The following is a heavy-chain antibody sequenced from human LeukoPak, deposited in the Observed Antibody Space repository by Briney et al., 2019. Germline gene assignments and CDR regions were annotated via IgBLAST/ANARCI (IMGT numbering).Heavy chain of an antibody. Sequence: PGGSLRLSCAASGFTFSSYEMNWVRQAPGKGLEWVSYISSSGSTIYYADSVKGRFTISRDNAKNSLYLQMNSLRAEDTAVYYCARDPDYGGHRNDYWGQGTLVTVSS. D-gene: IGHD4-23*01. J-gene: IGHJ4*02. V-gene: IGHV3-48*03. CDR3: ARDPDYGGHRNDY. CDR2: ISSSGSTI. CDR1: GFTFSSYE.